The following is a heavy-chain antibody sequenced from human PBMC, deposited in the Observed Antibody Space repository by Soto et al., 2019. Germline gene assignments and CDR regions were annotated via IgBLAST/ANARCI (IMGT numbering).Heavy chain of an antibody. V-gene: IGHV3-23*01. Sequence: EVQLLESGGGLVQPGGSLRLSCAASGFTFSSFGMSWVRQAPGKGLEWVSAISGSGDSTYYADSMKGRFTISRDNPKNTLYRQMYSLRAEDTAIYYCAKGPPTVWGGTIDYWGQGTLVTVSS. D-gene: IGHD4-17*01. CDR3: AKGPPTVWGGTIDY. CDR2: ISGSGDST. CDR1: GFTFSSFG. J-gene: IGHJ4*02.